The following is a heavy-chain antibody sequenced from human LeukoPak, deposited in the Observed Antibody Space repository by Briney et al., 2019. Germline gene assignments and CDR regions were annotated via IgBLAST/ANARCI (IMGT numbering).Heavy chain of an antibody. D-gene: IGHD1-1*01. CDR3: ARNGDAFDI. CDR1: GGSISSRRYY. CDR2: IDYSGST. J-gene: IGHJ3*02. Sequence: SETLSLTCTVSGGSISSRRYYWGWIRQPPGKGLEWIGRIDYSGSTYYNPSLKSRVTISVDTAKNQFSLKLSSVTAADTVVYYCARNGDAFDIWGQGTMVTVSS. V-gene: IGHV4-39*01.